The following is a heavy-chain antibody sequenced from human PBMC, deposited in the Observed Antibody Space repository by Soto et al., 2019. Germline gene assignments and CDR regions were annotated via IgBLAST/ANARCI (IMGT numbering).Heavy chain of an antibody. CDR1: GGSFSGYY. V-gene: IGHV4-34*01. D-gene: IGHD5-18*01. CDR3: ARGLGDTAFDY. J-gene: IGHJ4*02. CDR2: INHSGST. Sequence: QVQLQQWGAGLLKPSETLSLTCAVYGGSFSGYYWSWIRQPPGKGLEWIGEINHSGSTNYNPSLKSRVTISVDTSKNQFSLKLSSVTAADPAVYYCARGLGDTAFDYWGQGTLVTVSS.